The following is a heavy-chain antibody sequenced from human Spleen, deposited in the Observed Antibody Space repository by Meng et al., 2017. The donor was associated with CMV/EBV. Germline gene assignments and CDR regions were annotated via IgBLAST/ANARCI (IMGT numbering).Heavy chain of an antibody. V-gene: IGHV3-74*01. CDR3: AREPGRGSFDM. J-gene: IGHJ3*02. D-gene: IGHD3-10*01. Sequence: GESLKISCVVSGMNFNTYWIHWVRQVPGKGLVWLSRIYSDGISTRYADFVKGRFTISRDNTNNTLYLQMNGLRVEDTAVYYCAREPGRGSFDMWGQGTMVTVS. CDR1: GMNFNTYW. CDR2: IYSDGIST.